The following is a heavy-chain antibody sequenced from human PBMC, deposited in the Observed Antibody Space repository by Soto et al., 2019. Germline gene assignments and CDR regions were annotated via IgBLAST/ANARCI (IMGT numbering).Heavy chain of an antibody. J-gene: IGHJ5*02. CDR3: AQTEDGGRSRTPAGWFDA. CDR1: GFSLSNAGMG. CDR2: IFSNDER. Sequence: QVTLKESGPVLVKPTETLTLTCTVSGFSLSNAGMGVSWIRQPPGKALEWLAHIFSNDERRFSTSLKNRLTLSKDTFNGQVVLIMTNMDPVDTATYYCAQTEDGGRSRTPAGWFDAWGQGTLVTVSS. V-gene: IGHV2-26*01. D-gene: IGHD2-15*01.